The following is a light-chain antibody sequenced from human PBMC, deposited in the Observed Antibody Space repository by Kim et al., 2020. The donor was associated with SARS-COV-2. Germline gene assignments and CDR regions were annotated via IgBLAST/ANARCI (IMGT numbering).Light chain of an antibody. V-gene: IGLV3-19*01. Sequence: GLGQTVTSTGQGDSLRSYYASQYQQKQGQTTVLFIYSKSNRPSGIPVRCSGSGYGNTASLTSAGAEEEDEADYCCNYRDSSGVVFGGGTQLTVL. CDR2: SKS. J-gene: IGLJ2*01. CDR1: SLRSYY. CDR3: NYRDSSGVV.